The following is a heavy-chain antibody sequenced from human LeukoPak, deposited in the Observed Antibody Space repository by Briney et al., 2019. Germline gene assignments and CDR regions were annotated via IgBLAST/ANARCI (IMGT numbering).Heavy chain of an antibody. J-gene: IGHJ3*02. CDR3: AKRAVVEGAFDI. CDR2: ISGIGGST. Sequence: GGSLRLSCAASGLTFSSYAMSCVRQAPGKGVEWVSAISGIGGSTYYADSVKGGFTISRNNSKNTLYLQMNSLRAEDTAVYYCAKRAVVEGAFDIWGQGTMVTVSS. V-gene: IGHV3-23*01. CDR1: GLTFSSYA. D-gene: IGHD6-19*01.